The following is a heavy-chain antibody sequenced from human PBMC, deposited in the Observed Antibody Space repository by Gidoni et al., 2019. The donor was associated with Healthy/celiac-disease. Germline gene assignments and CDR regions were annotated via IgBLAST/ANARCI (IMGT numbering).Heavy chain of an antibody. CDR1: GFTVSSNY. CDR3: ATTIYARDAFDI. CDR2: IYSGGST. J-gene: IGHJ3*02. D-gene: IGHD2-2*01. Sequence: EVQLVESGGGLVQPGGSLRLSSAASGFTVSSNYMSWVRQAPGKGLEWVSVIYSGGSTYYADSVKGRFTISRDNSKNTLYLQMNSLRAEDTAVYYCATTIYARDAFDIWGQGTMVTVSS. V-gene: IGHV3-66*02.